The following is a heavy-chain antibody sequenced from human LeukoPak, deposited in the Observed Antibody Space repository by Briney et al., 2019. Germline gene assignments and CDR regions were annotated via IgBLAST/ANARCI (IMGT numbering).Heavy chain of an antibody. D-gene: IGHD1-26*01. CDR1: GGSISSSIYY. Sequence: KPSETLSLTCTVSGGSISSSIYYWGGIRQPPGKGLEGIGTIYYSGNAYYTASLKCRVTISVDTSKNRFSLTLSSVTAADTAVYYCARPHGSYWSAFDIWGQGTMVTVSS. J-gene: IGHJ3*02. CDR3: ARPHGSYWSAFDI. CDR2: IYYSGNA. V-gene: IGHV4-39*01.